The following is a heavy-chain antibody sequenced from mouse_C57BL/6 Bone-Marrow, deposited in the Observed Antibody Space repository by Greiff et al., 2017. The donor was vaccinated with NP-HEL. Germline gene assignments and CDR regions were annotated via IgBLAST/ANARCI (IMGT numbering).Heavy chain of an antibody. D-gene: IGHD2-3*01. Sequence: VQLQQSGPGLVQPSQSLSITCTVSGFSLTSYGVHWVRQSPGKGLAWLGVIWSGGSTDYNAAFLSRLSISKDKSKSQVFFKMNSLQADDTAIYYCARRGVGYYGYYAMDYWGQGTSVTVSS. CDR2: IWSGGST. CDR3: ARRGVGYYGYYAMDY. J-gene: IGHJ4*01. CDR1: GFSLTSYG. V-gene: IGHV2-2*01.